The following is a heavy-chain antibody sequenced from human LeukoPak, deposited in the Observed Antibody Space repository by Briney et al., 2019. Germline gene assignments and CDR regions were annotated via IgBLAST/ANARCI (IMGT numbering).Heavy chain of an antibody. CDR3: ARMNGGSLSSYYFDY. Sequence: GGSLRLSCAASGFIFSGYAMTWVRQAPGKGLEWVSSLSVSGGTTYYTDSVKGRFTVSRDNSRDTLYLQMHSLRVEDTAVYYCARMNGGSLSSYYFDYWGQGILVTVPS. J-gene: IGHJ4*02. V-gene: IGHV3-23*01. CDR2: LSVSGGTT. D-gene: IGHD1-26*01. CDR1: GFIFSGYA.